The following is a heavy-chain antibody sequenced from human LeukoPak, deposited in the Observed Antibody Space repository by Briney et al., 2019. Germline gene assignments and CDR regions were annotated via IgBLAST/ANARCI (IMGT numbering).Heavy chain of an antibody. CDR2: INHSGST. J-gene: IGHJ4*02. CDR3: SCGVVPYYFDY. CDR1: GGSFSGYY. Sequence: SETLSLTCAVYGGSFSGYYWSWIRQPPGKGLEWIGEINHSGSTNYNPSLKSRVTISVDTSKNQFSLKLSSVTAADTAVYYCSCGVVPYYFDYWGQGTLVTVSS. D-gene: IGHD2-15*01. V-gene: IGHV4-34*03.